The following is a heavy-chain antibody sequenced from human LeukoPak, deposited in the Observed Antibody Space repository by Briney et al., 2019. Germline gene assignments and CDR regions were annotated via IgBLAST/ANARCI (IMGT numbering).Heavy chain of an antibody. V-gene: IGHV3-11*05. CDR3: ARAANTAAGTPTLAIDY. J-gene: IGHJ4*02. CDR2: IPSTSSYT. D-gene: IGHD6-13*01. CDR1: GFTFSNYY. Sequence: GGSLRLSCVASGFTFSNYYMSWIRQAPGKGLEWVSYIPSTSSYTSYADSVKGRFTISRGNAKNSLYLQMSSLRAEDTAVYYCARAANTAAGTPTLAIDYWGQGTLVTVSS.